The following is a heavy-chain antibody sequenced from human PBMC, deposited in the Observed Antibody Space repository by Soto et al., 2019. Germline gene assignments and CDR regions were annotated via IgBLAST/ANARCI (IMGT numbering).Heavy chain of an antibody. J-gene: IGHJ4*02. CDR3: ARGITFPTALGY. Sequence: ASVKVSCKASGYTFTSYGISWVRQAPGQGLEWLGWISPYDDNTKYAQILQGRVSMTTDTSSNTAYMELRSLRSEDTAVYYCARGITFPTALGYWGQGTLVTVSS. V-gene: IGHV1-18*01. D-gene: IGHD1-20*01. CDR2: ISPYDDNT. CDR1: GYTFTSYG.